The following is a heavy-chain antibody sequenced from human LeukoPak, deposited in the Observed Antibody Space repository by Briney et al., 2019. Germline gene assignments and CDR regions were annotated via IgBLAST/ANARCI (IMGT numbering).Heavy chain of an antibody. CDR3: ARQTSMGRSGDY. J-gene: IGHJ4*02. D-gene: IGHD7-27*01. V-gene: IGHV5-51*01. CDR2: IDPSDSET. CDR1: GYRFTSYW. Sequence: GASLKFSCKASGYRFTSYWIGWVRQMPGKGLEWMGIIDPSDSETRYTPSFQGHVTISVDKSLTTAYLQWNSLKASDTAMYFCARQTSMGRSGDYWGQGTLVTVSS.